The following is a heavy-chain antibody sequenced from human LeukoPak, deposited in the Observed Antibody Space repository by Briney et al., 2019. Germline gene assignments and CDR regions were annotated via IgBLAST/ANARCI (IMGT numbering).Heavy chain of an antibody. CDR1: GYTFTSYY. D-gene: IGHD3-22*01. V-gene: IGHV1-46*01. J-gene: IGHJ4*02. CDR2: INPSGGST. Sequence: ASVKVSCKASGYTFTSYYMHWVRQAPGQGLEWMGIINPSGGSTSYARKFQGRVTMTRDTSTSTVYMELSSLRSEDTAVYYCARDWYYDSSGYLFDYWGQGTLVTVSS. CDR3: ARDWYYDSSGYLFDY.